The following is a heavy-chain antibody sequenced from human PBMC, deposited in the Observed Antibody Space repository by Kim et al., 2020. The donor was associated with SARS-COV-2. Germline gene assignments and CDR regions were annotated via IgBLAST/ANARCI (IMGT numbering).Heavy chain of an antibody. CDR2: ISYDGSNK. V-gene: IGHV3-30*04. D-gene: IGHD6-19*01. Sequence: GGSLRLSCAASGFTFSSYAMHWVRQAPGKGLEWVAVISYDGSNKYYADSVKGRFTISRDNSKNTLYLQMNSLRAEDTAVYYCARDGYSSGWRGDAFWDIWGQGTMVTVSS. J-gene: IGHJ3*02. CDR1: GFTFSSYA. CDR3: ARDGYSSGWRGDAFWDI.